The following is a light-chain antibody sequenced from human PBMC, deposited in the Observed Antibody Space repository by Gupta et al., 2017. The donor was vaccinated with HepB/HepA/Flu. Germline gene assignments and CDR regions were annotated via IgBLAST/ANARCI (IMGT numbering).Light chain of an antibody. V-gene: IGKV1-5*03. CDR3: QQYLTFPLT. CDR1: QSISSW. CDR2: KAS. Sequence: IHMTQSPSSLSASVGDRVTITCRASQSISSWLAWYQQKPGKAPKFLIYKASNLESGVPSRFSGSGSGTECTLTISGLQPDDFAMYYCQQYLTFPLTFGGGTKVEIK. J-gene: IGKJ4*01.